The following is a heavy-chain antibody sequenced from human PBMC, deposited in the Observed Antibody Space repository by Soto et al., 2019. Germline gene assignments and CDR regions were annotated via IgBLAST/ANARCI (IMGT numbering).Heavy chain of an antibody. V-gene: IGHV1-69*04. CDR3: ARDLAAGNCDY. CDR2: IIPILGIA. D-gene: IGHD6-13*01. J-gene: IGHJ4*02. CDR1: GGTFSSYT. Sequence: SVKVSCKASGGTFSSYTISWVRQAPGQGLEWMGRIIPILGIANYAQKFQGRVTMTTDTSTSTAYMELRSLRSDDTAVYYCARDLAAGNCDYWGQGTLVTVSS.